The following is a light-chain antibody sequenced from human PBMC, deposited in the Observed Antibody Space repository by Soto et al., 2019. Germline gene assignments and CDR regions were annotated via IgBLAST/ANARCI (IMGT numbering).Light chain of an antibody. CDR1: RGIYSA. CDR2: DAS. Sequence: AIPLTQSPSSLSASIGDRVTFTCRASRGIYSALAWYQQKPGKPPKLLISDASNLESGVPSRFSGTGSGTDFALTISSLQPADFATYYCQHFSSFSYTFGQGTKVELK. V-gene: IGKV1-13*02. CDR3: QHFSSFSYT. J-gene: IGKJ2*01.